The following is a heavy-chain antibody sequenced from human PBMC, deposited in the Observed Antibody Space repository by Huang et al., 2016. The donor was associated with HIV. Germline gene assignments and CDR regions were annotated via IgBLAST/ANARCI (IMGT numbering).Heavy chain of an antibody. V-gene: IGHV3-73*02. Sequence: EVQLVESGGGLVQPGGSLKLSCAASGFTFSGSTMHWVRLAYGKGLEWVGRIRSKANNYATAYSASVKGRFTISRDDSKNTAYLQMNSLKTEDTAVYYCTREYGNYEFDYWGQGTLVTVSS. CDR2: IRSKANNYAT. D-gene: IGHD3-16*01. J-gene: IGHJ4*02. CDR1: GFTFSGST. CDR3: TREYGNYEFDY.